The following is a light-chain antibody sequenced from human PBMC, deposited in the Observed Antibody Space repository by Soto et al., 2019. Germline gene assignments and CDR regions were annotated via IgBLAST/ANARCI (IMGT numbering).Light chain of an antibody. CDR2: GAS. CDR3: QQYGSSPWT. J-gene: IGKJ1*01. Sequence: EIVLTQSPGTLSLSPGERATLSCRASQSVSSNYLAWYQQKPGQAPRPLIYGASSRATGIRDRFSGSGAGADYTLTISRLESEDFAVYYCQQYGSSPWTFGQGTKVEIK. V-gene: IGKV3-20*01. CDR1: QSVSSNY.